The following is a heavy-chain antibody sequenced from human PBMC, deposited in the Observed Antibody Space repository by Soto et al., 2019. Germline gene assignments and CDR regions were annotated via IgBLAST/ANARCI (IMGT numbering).Heavy chain of an antibody. D-gene: IGHD6-13*01. CDR2: IYYSGST. J-gene: IGHJ4*02. CDR3: ARPRYSSSWYD. V-gene: IGHV4-39*01. Sequence: PSETLSLTCTVSGGSISSSSYYWGWIRQPPGKGLEWIGSIYYSGSTYYNPSLKSRVTISVDTSKNQFSLKLSSVTAADTAVYYCARPRYSSSWYDWGQGTLVTVSS. CDR1: GGSISSSSYY.